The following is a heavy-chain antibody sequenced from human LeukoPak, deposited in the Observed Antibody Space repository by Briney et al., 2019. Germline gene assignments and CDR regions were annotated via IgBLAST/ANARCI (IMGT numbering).Heavy chain of an antibody. V-gene: IGHV1-8*01. CDR3: ARSEYSYGYVFDY. Sequence: ASVKVSCKTSGYTFTDYEINWVREATGQGLEWMGWMNPNSGNAAYAQKLQGRVTMTTDTSTSTAYMELRSLRSDDTAVYYCARSEYSYGYVFDYWGQGTLVTVSS. CDR1: GYTFTDYE. D-gene: IGHD5-18*01. CDR2: MNPNSGNA. J-gene: IGHJ4*02.